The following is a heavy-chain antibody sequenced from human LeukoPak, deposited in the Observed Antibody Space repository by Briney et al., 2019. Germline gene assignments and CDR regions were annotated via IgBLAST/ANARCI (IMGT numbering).Heavy chain of an antibody. CDR3: ASLEMATIGGAFDI. CDR1: GGTFSSYA. D-gene: IGHD5-24*01. J-gene: IGHJ3*02. Sequence: ASVKVSCKASGGTFSSYAISWVRQAPGQGLEWMGRIIPILGIANYAQKFQGRVTITADKSTSTAYMELSSLRSEDTAVYYCASLEMATIGGAFDIWGQGTMVTVSS. CDR2: IIPILGIA. V-gene: IGHV1-69*04.